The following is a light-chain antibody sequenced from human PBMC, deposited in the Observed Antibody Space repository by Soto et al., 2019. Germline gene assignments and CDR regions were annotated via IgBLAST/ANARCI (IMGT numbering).Light chain of an antibody. J-gene: IGKJ5*01. V-gene: IGKV1-39*01. Sequence: DVQMTQSQSSLSASVGDRVTITCRTNQTIINYLNWSQQKPGKAPKLLISAASSLQSGVPSRFTGSGSGTDFTLTISSLQPEDFATYYCHQTYTIPITFGQGTLLEIK. CDR2: AAS. CDR3: HQTYTIPIT. CDR1: QTIINY.